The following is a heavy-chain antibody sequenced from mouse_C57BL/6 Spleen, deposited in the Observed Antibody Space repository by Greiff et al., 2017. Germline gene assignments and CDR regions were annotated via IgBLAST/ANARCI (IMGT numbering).Heavy chain of an antibody. CDR1: GYTFTDYE. Sequence: VQVVESGAELVRPGASVTLSCKASGYTFTDYEMHWVKQTPVHGLEWIGAIDPETGGTAYNQKFKGKAILTADKSSSPAYMELRSLTSEDSAVYYCTRSGYGNYFDYWGQGTTLTVSS. D-gene: IGHD2-1*01. CDR2: IDPETGGT. J-gene: IGHJ2*01. V-gene: IGHV1-15*01. CDR3: TRSGYGNYFDY.